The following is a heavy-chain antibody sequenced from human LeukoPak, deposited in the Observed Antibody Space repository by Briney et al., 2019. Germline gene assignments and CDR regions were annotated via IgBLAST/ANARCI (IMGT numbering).Heavy chain of an antibody. J-gene: IGHJ4*02. CDR2: IKQGGSEK. CDR3: ATVRGNYVWGSYRPYYFDY. CDR1: GFTFSSHW. V-gene: IGHV3-7*03. Sequence: GGSLRLSCAASGFTFSSHWMSWVRQAPGKGLEWVANIKQGGSEKYYVDSVKGRFTISRDNAKNSLYLQMNSLRAEDTAVYYCATVRGNYVWGSYRPYYFDYWGQGTLVTVSS. D-gene: IGHD3-16*02.